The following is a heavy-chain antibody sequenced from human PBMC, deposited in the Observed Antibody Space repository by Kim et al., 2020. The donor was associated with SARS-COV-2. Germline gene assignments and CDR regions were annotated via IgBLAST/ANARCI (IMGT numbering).Heavy chain of an antibody. J-gene: IGHJ4*02. CDR1: GFTFSSYA. CDR2: ISGSGGST. D-gene: IGHD1-26*01. V-gene: IGHV3-23*01. CDR3: AKDEVYSGSYN. Sequence: GGSLRLSCVASGFTFSSYAMSWVRQAPGKGLEWVSAISGSGGSTYYADSVKGRFTISRDNSKNTLYLQMNSLRAEDTAVYYCAKDEVYSGSYNWGQGTLVTVSS.